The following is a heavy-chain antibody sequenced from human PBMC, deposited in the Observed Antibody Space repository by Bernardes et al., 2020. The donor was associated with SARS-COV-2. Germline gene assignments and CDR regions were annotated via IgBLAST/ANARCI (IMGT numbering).Heavy chain of an antibody. Sequence: LVKPTQTLTLTCTFSGFSLSTSGVGVGWIRQPPGKALEWLALIYWDDDKRYSPSLKSRLTITKDTSKNQVVLTMTNMDPVDTATYYCAHRQRYYYDSSGYTYWCQGTLVTVAS. CDR3: AHRQRYYYDSSGYTY. V-gene: IGHV2-5*02. D-gene: IGHD3-22*01. CDR1: GFSLSTSGVG. J-gene: IGHJ4*02. CDR2: IYWDDDK.